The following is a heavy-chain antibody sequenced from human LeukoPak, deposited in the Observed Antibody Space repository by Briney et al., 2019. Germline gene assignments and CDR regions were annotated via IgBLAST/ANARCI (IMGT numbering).Heavy chain of an antibody. CDR2: INPNSGGT. CDR1: GYTFTGYY. Sequence: GASVKVSCKASGYTFTGYYMHWVRQAPGQGLDWMGRINPNSGGTNYAQKFQGRVTMTRDTSISTAYMELSRLRSDDTAVYYCARDRRISSGWYPFGYWGQGTLVTVSS. CDR3: ARDRRISSGWYPFGY. D-gene: IGHD6-19*01. J-gene: IGHJ4*02. V-gene: IGHV1-2*06.